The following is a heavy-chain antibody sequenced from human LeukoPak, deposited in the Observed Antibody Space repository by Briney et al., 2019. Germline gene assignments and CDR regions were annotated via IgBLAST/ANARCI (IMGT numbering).Heavy chain of an antibody. J-gene: IGHJ4*02. CDR3: ARGVYIAAAQYGY. V-gene: IGHV4-59*01. Sequence: SETLSLTRILSVGSISKSYWCWIRQPPGEGLEKIEYIYYSGTTNYTPALKSRVTISVDTYKNQFSLKLNSVTAADTAVYYCARGVYIAAAQYGYWGQGTLVTVSS. CDR1: VGSISKSY. D-gene: IGHD6-13*01. CDR2: IYYSGTT.